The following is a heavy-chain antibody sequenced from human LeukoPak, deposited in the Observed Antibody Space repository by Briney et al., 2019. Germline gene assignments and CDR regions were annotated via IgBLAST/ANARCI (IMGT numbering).Heavy chain of an antibody. D-gene: IGHD4-17*01. CDR2: FDPEDGET. Sequence: ASVKVSCKVSGYTLTELSMHWVRQAPGKGLEWMGGFDPEDGETIYAQKFQGRVTMTEDTSTDTAYMELSSLRSEDTAVHYCATYRGNYGDRRGWRGSLYYFDYWGQGTLVTVSS. J-gene: IGHJ4*02. V-gene: IGHV1-24*01. CDR3: ATYRGNYGDRRGWRGSLYYFDY. CDR1: GYTLTELS.